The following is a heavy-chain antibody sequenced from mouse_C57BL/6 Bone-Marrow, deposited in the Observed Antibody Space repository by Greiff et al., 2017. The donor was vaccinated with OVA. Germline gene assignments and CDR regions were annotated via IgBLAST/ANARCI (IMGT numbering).Heavy chain of an antibody. V-gene: IGHV3-6*01. CDR3: ARAYFYAMDD. J-gene: IGHJ4*01. Sequence: EESGPGLVKPSQSLSLTCSVTGYSIPSGYYWNWIRQFPGNKLEWMGFISYDGSNNYHPSLKNRLSLTRDTSKNRCFLKLNSVTTEDTATYYCARAYFYAMDDWGQGTSVTVSS. CDR2: ISYDGSN. CDR1: GYSIPSGYY. D-gene: IGHD2-10*01.